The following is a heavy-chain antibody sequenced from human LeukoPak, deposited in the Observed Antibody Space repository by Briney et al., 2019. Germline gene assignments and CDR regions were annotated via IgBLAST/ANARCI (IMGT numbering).Heavy chain of an antibody. J-gene: IGHJ4*02. V-gene: IGHV3-9*01. CDR1: GFTFDESA. Sequence: GGSLRLSCAASGFTFDESAMHWVRQAPGKGLEWVSGISWNSVSIDYADSVKGRFTVSRDNAKNSLYLQMNSLRAEDTALYYCAKIDYGGNDWGQGTLVTVSS. D-gene: IGHD4-23*01. CDR3: AKIDYGGND. CDR2: ISWNSVSI.